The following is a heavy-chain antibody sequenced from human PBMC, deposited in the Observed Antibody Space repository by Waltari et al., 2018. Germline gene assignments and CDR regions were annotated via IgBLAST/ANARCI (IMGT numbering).Heavy chain of an antibody. Sequence: QVHLQESGPGLVKPSETLSLTCTVSGGTITGHHWGWVRQPPGMGLEWIGYMYYTGRVNFTPSVRSRITMSVDTSKNRFFLNLSSVTAADTAMYYCVRDRGGLTHFDWFLSVWGQGKMVLVSS. CDR2: MYYTGRV. J-gene: IGHJ3*01. CDR3: VRDRGGLTHFDWFLSV. V-gene: IGHV4-59*11. D-gene: IGHD3-9*01. CDR1: GGTITGHH.